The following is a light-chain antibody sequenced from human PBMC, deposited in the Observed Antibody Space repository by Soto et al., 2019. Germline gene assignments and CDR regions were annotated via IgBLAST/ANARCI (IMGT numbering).Light chain of an antibody. Sequence: QLTQSPSSLSASVGDRVTITCRASQGISTLLAWYQQKPGKAPKVLIYESSLLQSGVPSRFSGSGSGTDFTLTISSLQPEDFATYYCQHFKSFPITFGQGTRLEIK. V-gene: IGKV1-13*02. CDR1: QGISTL. CDR3: QHFKSFPIT. J-gene: IGKJ5*01. CDR2: ESS.